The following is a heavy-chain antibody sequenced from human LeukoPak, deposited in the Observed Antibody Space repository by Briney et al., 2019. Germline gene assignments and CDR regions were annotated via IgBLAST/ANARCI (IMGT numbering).Heavy chain of an antibody. V-gene: IGHV4-38-2*01. CDR2: IYHSGST. CDR1: GYSISSGYY. Sequence: PSETLSLTCAVSGYSISSGYYWSWIRQPPGKGLEWIGSIYHSGSTYYNPSLKSRVTISVDTSKNQFSLKLSSVTAADTAVYYCARVALRNIAAAANFDYWGQGTLVTVSS. J-gene: IGHJ4*02. D-gene: IGHD6-13*01. CDR3: ARVALRNIAAAANFDY.